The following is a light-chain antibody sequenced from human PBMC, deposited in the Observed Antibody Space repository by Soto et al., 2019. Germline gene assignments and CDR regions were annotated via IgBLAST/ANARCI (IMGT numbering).Light chain of an antibody. CDR1: QSVISSY. V-gene: IGKV3-20*01. J-gene: IGKJ4*01. CDR2: SAS. Sequence: IVMTQSPATLSVSPGERATLSCRASQSVISSYLAWYQQKPGQAPRLLFYSASSRVTGIPGRFTASGSGTDFTLTISRLEPEDFAVYICQQYGKLPFTFGGGTKV. CDR3: QQYGKLPFT.